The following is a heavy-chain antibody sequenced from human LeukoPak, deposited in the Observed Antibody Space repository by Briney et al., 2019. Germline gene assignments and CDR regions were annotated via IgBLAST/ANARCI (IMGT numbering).Heavy chain of an antibody. Sequence: SETLSLTCTVSGGSISSYYWSWIRQPPGKGLEWIGYIYYSGSTYYNPSLKSRVTISVDTSKNQFSLKLSSVTAADTAVYYCAITPFEQQLVPFWGQGTLVTVSS. D-gene: IGHD6-13*01. CDR1: GGSISSYY. J-gene: IGHJ4*02. CDR3: AITPFEQQLVPF. V-gene: IGHV4-59*06. CDR2: IYYSGST.